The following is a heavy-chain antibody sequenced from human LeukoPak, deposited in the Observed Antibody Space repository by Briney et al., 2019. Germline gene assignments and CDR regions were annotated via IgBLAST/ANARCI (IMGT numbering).Heavy chain of an antibody. Sequence: SETLSLTCTVSGGSISTGSYYWGWIRQPPGKGLGWIGSMYYSGSTYYNPSLKSRVTISVDTSKNQLSLKLSSVTAADTAVYYCAGLHTQTHAFDIWGQGTMVTVSS. CDR3: AGLHTQTHAFDI. CDR2: MYYSGST. CDR1: GGSISTGSYY. D-gene: IGHD5-18*01. J-gene: IGHJ3*02. V-gene: IGHV4-39*01.